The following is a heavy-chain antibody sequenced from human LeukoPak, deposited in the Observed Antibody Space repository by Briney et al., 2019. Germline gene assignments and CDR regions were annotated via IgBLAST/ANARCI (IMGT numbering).Heavy chain of an antibody. CDR2: IYYSGST. J-gene: IGHJ5*02. Sequence: SETLSLTCSVSGGSISSGDYYWSWIRQPPGKGLEWIGYIYYSGSTYYNPSLKSRVTISLDTSKNQFSLELSSVTAADTAVYYCARLSENWFDPWGQGTLVTVSS. CDR3: ARLSENWFDP. V-gene: IGHV4-30-4*01. CDR1: GGSISSGDYY. D-gene: IGHD2/OR15-2a*01.